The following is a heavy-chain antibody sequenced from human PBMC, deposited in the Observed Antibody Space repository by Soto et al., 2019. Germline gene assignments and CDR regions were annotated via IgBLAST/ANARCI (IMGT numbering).Heavy chain of an antibody. CDR1: GFSLTTGGVG. CDR2: IYWDDDE. V-gene: IGHV2-5*02. J-gene: IGHJ4*02. D-gene: IGHD3-10*01. Sequence: QITLKESGPTLVKPTQTLTLTCNFSGFSLTTGGVGVGWVRQPPGGALEWLSLIYWDDDEGYSPSLKTRLTVTKDPSRNQVALIMTNMDPVDTATYFCAHSRNLITQDAQVGDFDYWGQGILVTVSS. CDR3: AHSRNLITQDAQVGDFDY.